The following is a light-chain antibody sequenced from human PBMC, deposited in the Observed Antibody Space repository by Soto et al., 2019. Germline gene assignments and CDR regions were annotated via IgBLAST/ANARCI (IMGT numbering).Light chain of an antibody. J-gene: IGKJ3*01. Sequence: DIQMTQSPSSLSASVGDRVTISLRASQSISSYLNWYQQKPGKAPKLLIYAASTLQSGVPSRFSGSGSGTDFTLTISCLQSEDFATYYCQQYYSYPFTFGPGTKVDIK. CDR2: AAS. V-gene: IGKV1-39*01. CDR1: QSISSY. CDR3: QQYYSYPFT.